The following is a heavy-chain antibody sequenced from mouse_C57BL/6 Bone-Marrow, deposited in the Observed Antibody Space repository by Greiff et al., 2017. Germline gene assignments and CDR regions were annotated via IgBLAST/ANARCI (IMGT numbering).Heavy chain of an antibody. V-gene: IGHV1-15*01. Sequence: QVQLQQSGAELVRPGASVTLSCKASGYTFTDYEMHWVKQTPVHGLEWIGAIDPETGGTAYNQKFKGKAILTADKSSSTAYMELRSLTSEDSSVYYCTRWHDYDRAYWGQGTLVTVSA. D-gene: IGHD2-4*01. CDR2: IDPETGGT. J-gene: IGHJ3*01. CDR3: TRWHDYDRAY. CDR1: GYTFTDYE.